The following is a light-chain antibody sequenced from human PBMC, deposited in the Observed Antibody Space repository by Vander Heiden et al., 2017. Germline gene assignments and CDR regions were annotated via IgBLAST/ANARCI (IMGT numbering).Light chain of an antibody. CDR2: DAS. Sequence: IVLTQYPATLSLSPGERATLSCRASQRVSSYLAWDQQKPGQAPRLLIYDASNRATGIPARFSGSGSGTDFTLTISSLEPEDFAVYYCQQRSNWPPLTFGGGTKVEIK. V-gene: IGKV3-11*01. CDR1: QRVSSY. J-gene: IGKJ4*01. CDR3: QQRSNWPPLT.